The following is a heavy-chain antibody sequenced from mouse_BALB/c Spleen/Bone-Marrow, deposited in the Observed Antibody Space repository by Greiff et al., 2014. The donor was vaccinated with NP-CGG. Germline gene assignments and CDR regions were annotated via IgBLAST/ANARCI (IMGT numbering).Heavy chain of an antibody. CDR2: IVPNNGTT. V-gene: IGHV1-18*01. J-gene: IGHJ3*01. CDR1: GYTFTDYH. Sequence: VQLQQSGPELVKPGASVRIPCKASGYTFTDYHMDWVKQSHGKSLAWIGDIVPNNGTTIYNRNFKGKATLTVDKSSSTAYMELRSLTSEDTAVYYCARPNTTPFDYWGQGTLVTVSS. CDR3: ARPNTTPFDY. D-gene: IGHD2-12*01.